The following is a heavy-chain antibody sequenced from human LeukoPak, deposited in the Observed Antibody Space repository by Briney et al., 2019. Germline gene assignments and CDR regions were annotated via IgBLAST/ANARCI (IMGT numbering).Heavy chain of an antibody. CDR2: IRSDGSNK. J-gene: IGHJ6*03. V-gene: IGHV3-30*02. CDR3: ATNYYGSGSYYASYYYYMDV. Sequence: GGSLRLSCAGSGFSFSSYGMHWVRQAPGKGLEWMAFIRSDGSNKYYADSVKGRFTISRDNSKNTLYLQMNSLRAEDTAVYYCATNYYGSGSYYASYYYYMDVWGKGTTVTISS. D-gene: IGHD3-10*01. CDR1: GFSFSSYG.